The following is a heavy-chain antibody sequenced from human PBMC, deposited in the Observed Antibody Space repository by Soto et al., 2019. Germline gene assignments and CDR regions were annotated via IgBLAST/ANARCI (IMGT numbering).Heavy chain of an antibody. J-gene: IGHJ4*02. CDR3: AREPLSNCSGGSCYSNYFDY. V-gene: IGHV1-46*01. CDR2: INPSGGST. Sequence: ASVKVFCKASGYTFTSYYMHWVRQAPGQGLEWMGIINPSGGSTSYAQKFQGRVTMTRDTSTSTVYMELSSLRSEDTAVYYCAREPLSNCSGGSCYSNYFDYWGQGTLVTVSS. CDR1: GYTFTSYY. D-gene: IGHD2-15*01.